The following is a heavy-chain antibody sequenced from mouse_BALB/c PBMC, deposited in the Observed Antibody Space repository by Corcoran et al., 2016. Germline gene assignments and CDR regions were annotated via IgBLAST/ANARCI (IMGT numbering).Heavy chain of an antibody. J-gene: IGHJ2*01. V-gene: IGHV9-4*02. Sequence: QIQLVQSGPELKKPGETVRISCKASGYTFTTAGMQWVQKMPGKGLKWIGWINTHSGVPKYAEDFKGRFAFSLETSASTAYLQISNLKNEDTATYFCARNYGYFDYWGQGTTLTVSS. D-gene: IGHD1-1*01. CDR2: INTHSGVP. CDR1: GYTFTTAG. CDR3: ARNYGYFDY.